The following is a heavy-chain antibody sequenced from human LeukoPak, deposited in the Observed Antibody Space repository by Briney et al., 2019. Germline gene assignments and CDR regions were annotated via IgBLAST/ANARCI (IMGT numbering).Heavy chain of an antibody. Sequence: QPGGSLRLSCSASGFTFSSYAMHWVRQAPGKGLEYVSAISSNGGSTYYADSVKGRFTISRDNSKNTLYLQMSSLRAEDTAVYYCVKSEKSSSWSRGQGWILDYWGQGTLVTVSS. CDR3: VKSEKSSSWSRGQGWILDY. CDR1: GFTFSSYA. D-gene: IGHD6-13*01. V-gene: IGHV3-64D*06. J-gene: IGHJ4*02. CDR2: ISSNGGST.